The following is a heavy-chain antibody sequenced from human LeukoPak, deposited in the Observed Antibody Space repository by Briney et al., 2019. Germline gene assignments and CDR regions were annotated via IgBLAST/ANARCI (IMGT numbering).Heavy chain of an antibody. J-gene: IGHJ3*02. CDR3: ARVPRWDFWSGPDAFDI. V-gene: IGHV3-48*01. D-gene: IGHD3-3*01. CDR1: GFTFSSYS. CDR2: ISSSSSTI. Sequence: HPGGSLRLSCAASGFTFSSYSMNWVRQAPGKGLEWVSYISSSSSTIYYADSVKGRFTISRDNAKNSLYLQMNSLRAEDTAVYYCARVPRWDFWSGPDAFDIWGQGTMVTVSS.